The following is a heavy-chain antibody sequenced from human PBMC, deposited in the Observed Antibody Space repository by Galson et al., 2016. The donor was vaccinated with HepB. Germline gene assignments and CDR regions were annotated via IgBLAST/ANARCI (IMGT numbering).Heavy chain of an antibody. CDR3: ARTTDNFDD. Sequence: SVKVSWKASGGTFSSYGISWVRQAPGQGLEWMGGIIPMSGTGDCAQKFQGRLTVTADESTSTVYMELSGLTSEDTAVYYCARTTDNFDDWGQGTLVTVSS. V-gene: IGHV1-69*13. J-gene: IGHJ4*02. CDR2: IIPMSGTG. CDR1: GGTFSSYG. D-gene: IGHD1-1*01.